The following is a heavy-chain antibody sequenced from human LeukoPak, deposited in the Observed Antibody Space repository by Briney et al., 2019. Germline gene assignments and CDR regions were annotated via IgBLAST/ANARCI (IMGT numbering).Heavy chain of an antibody. CDR2: ISGSGGST. CDR3: AKTTTGYSSGRYPGWPVDY. J-gene: IGHJ4*02. D-gene: IGHD6-19*01. CDR1: GFTFGSYA. Sequence: GGSLRLSCAASGFTFGSYAMYWVRQAPGKGLEWVSGISGSGGSTFYADSVKGRFTISRDNSENTVYLQMNSLRADDTAVYYCAKTTTGYSSGRYPGWPVDYWGQGTLVTVSS. V-gene: IGHV3-23*01.